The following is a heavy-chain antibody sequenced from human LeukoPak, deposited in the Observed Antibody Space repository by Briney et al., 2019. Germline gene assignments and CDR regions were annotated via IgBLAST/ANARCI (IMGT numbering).Heavy chain of an antibody. V-gene: IGHV1-2*02. Sequence: GASVKVSCKASGYTFTDYNIHWVRQAPGQGLEWMGWTDPKRGATKYAQKFEGRVTMTRDTSITTVYMELSSLRFDDTAMYSCARVGLTRGEAFDIWGQGTMDTVSS. CDR2: TDPKRGAT. CDR1: GYTFTDYN. J-gene: IGHJ3*02. CDR3: ARVGLTRGEAFDI. D-gene: IGHD3-16*01.